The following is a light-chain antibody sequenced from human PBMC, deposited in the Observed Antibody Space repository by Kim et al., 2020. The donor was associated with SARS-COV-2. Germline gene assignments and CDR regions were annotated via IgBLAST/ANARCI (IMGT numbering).Light chain of an antibody. V-gene: IGKV3-20*01. CDR1: QSVSSNY. Sequence: APGERATLSCRASQSVSSNYLGWYQQKPGQAPRLLIYGASSRATGIPDRFSGSGSGTDFTLTISRLEPEDFAVYYCQQYGSSPRTFGQGTKVEIK. CDR2: GAS. CDR3: QQYGSSPRT. J-gene: IGKJ1*01.